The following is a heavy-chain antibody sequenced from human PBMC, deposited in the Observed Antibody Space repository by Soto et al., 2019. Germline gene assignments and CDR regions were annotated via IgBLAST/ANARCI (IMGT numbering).Heavy chain of an antibody. CDR1: GGSISSYY. CDR2: IYYSGST. V-gene: IGHV4-59*04. J-gene: IGHJ3*02. CDR3: AKVNVPRITMI. D-gene: IGHD3-10*01. Sequence: SETLSLTCTVSGGSISSYYWSWIRQPPGKGLEWIGCIYYSGSTYYNPSLKSRVTTSVDTSKNQFSLKLSSVTAADTAVYYCAKVNVPRITMIWGQGTMVTVSS.